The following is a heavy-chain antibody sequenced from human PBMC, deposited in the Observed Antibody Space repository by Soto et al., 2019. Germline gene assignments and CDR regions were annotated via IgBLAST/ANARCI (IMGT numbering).Heavy chain of an antibody. J-gene: IGHJ3*01. CDR3: AKMRGGAYGCNSGAFDF. D-gene: IGHD4-17*01. Sequence: EVQLLESGGGTVQPGGSLRLSCAASGFSFSTYAMTWVRQAPGKGLEWVSAISGSGGSTYYADSVKGRFNISRDNAKNTAYMQMNSLRAADTAVYYCAKMRGGAYGCNSGAFDFWGQGTMVTVSS. CDR2: ISGSGGST. V-gene: IGHV3-23*01. CDR1: GFSFSTYA.